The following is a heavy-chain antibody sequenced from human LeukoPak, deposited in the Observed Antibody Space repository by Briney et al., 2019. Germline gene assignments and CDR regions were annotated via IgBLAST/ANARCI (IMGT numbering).Heavy chain of an antibody. CDR3: AKDRRDGYHGPADY. V-gene: IGHV3-30*18. CDR2: ISYDGSNK. D-gene: IGHD5-24*01. CDR1: GSTFSSYG. J-gene: IGHJ4*02. Sequence: GRSLRLSCAASGSTFSSYGMHWVRQAPGKGLEWVAVISYDGSNKYYADSVKGRFTISRDNSKNTLYLQMNSLRAEDTAVYYCAKDRRDGYHGPADYWGQGTLVTVSS.